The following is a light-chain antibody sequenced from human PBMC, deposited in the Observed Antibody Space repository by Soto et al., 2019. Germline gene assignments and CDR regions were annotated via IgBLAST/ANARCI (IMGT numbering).Light chain of an antibody. V-gene: IGLV9-49*01. CDR2: VGTGGIVG. J-gene: IGLJ2*01. Sequence: QLVLTQPPFASASLGASVTLTCTLSSGYNNYKVDWYQQRPGKGPRFVMRVGTGGIVGSKGDGIPDRFSVLGSGLNRYLTIKNIQEEDESDYHCGADHGSGSNFVSVVFGGGTKLTVL. CDR1: SGYNNYK. CDR3: GADHGSGSNFVSVV.